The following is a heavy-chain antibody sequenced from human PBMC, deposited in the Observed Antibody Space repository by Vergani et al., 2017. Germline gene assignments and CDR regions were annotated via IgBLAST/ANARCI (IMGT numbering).Heavy chain of an antibody. V-gene: IGHV1-18*01. CDR2: ISAYNGNT. J-gene: IGHJ5*02. CDR1: GYTFTSYG. CDR3: ASSAGAYCSSTSCYSS. D-gene: IGHD2-2*01. Sequence: QVELVQSGAEVKKPGASVKVSCKASGYTFTSYGISWVRQAPGQGLEWMGWISAYNGNTNYAQKLQGRVTMTTDTSTSTAYMELRSLRSDDTAVYYCASSAGAYCSSTSCYSSWGQGTLVTVSS.